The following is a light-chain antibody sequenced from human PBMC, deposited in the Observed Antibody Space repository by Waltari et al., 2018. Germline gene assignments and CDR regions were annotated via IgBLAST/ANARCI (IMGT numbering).Light chain of an antibody. Sequence: QSALTQPASVSGSPGQSITISCTGTSSDVGGYNSVSRYQQHPVKAPKLMIYDVSNRPSGVSNRFFGSKFGNTASLTISGLQAEDEADYYCSSYTSSDTYVFGTGTKVTVL. CDR3: SSYTSSDTYV. J-gene: IGLJ1*01. CDR1: SSDVGGYNS. CDR2: DVS. V-gene: IGLV2-14*03.